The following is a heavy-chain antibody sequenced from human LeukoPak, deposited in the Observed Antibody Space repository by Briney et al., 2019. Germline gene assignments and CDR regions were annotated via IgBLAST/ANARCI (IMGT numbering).Heavy chain of an antibody. CDR3: ARAGENYYDFYY. CDR1: GYTFTSFY. CDR2: FNPSGSST. V-gene: IGHV1-46*01. Sequence: ASVKVSCKASGYTFTSFYMHWVRQAPGQGLEWMGIFNPSGSSTTYAQKFQGRVTMTRDTSTSVVYMELSSLGSEDTAVYYCARAGENYYDFYYWGQGTLVTVSS. J-gene: IGHJ4*02. D-gene: IGHD1-26*01.